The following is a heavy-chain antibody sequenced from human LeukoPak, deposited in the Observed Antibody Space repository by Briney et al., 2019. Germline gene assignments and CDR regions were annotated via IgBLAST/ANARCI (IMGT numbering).Heavy chain of an antibody. CDR2: ISGSGGNT. CDR1: GFTFSSYA. V-gene: IGHV3-23*01. J-gene: IGHJ4*02. Sequence: GGSLRLSCAASGFTFSSYAMSWVRQGPGEGPEWVSYISGSGGNTYYADSVKGRFTISRDNAKNSLYLQMNSLRAEDTAVYYCARDGLWLRNYFDYWGQGTLVTVSS. D-gene: IGHD5-18*01. CDR3: ARDGLWLRNYFDY.